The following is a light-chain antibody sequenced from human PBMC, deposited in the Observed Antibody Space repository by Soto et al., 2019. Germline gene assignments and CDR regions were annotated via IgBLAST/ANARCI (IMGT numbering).Light chain of an antibody. Sequence: DIQLTQSPSFLSASVGDRDTITCRASQGISSYLAWYQQKPGKAPKLLIYAASTLQSGVPSRFSGSGSETEFTLTISSLQPEDFATYYCQQLNSYPITFGQGTRLEIK. CDR3: QQLNSYPIT. CDR1: QGISSY. J-gene: IGKJ5*01. V-gene: IGKV1-9*01. CDR2: AAS.